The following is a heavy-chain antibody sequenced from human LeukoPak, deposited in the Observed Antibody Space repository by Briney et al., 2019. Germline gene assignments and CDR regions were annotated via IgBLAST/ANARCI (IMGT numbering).Heavy chain of an antibody. CDR1: GFTFSRHG. J-gene: IGHJ6*02. D-gene: IGHD5-12*01. CDR3: TRAGIVAAIGYGMDV. Sequence: PGGSLRLSCAASGFTFSRHGMHWVRQAPGKGLEWVSLIRNRHMRETKEYVASVEGRFSISRDASKGIVYLQMNSLQTEDTAVYYCTRAGIVAAIGYGMDVWGQGTTVTVSS. CDR2: IRNRHMRETK. V-gene: IGHV3-49*04.